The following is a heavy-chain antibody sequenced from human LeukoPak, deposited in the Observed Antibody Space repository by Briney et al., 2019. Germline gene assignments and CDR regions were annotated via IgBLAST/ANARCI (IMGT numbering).Heavy chain of an antibody. CDR3: ARDDADSSGWYPI. Sequence: GASVKVSCKASGGTFSSYAISWVRQAPGQGLEWMGGIIPIFGTANYAQKFQGRVTITADESTSTAYMELSSLRSEDTAVYYCARDDADSSGWYPIWGQGTLVTVSS. D-gene: IGHD6-19*01. J-gene: IGHJ4*02. V-gene: IGHV1-69*13. CDR1: GGTFSSYA. CDR2: IIPIFGTA.